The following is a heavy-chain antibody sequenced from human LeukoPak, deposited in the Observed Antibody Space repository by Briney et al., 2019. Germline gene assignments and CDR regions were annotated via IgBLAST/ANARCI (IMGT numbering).Heavy chain of an antibody. D-gene: IGHD2-15*01. CDR3: ATTQTFDY. V-gene: IGHV3-7*03. CDR2: IKQDGSEK. CDR1: GFTFSNYW. Sequence: GGSLRLSCIASGFTFSNYWMSWVGQAPGKGVEWVANIKQDGSEKYYMDSVKGRFSISRDNAKNSLNLQMNNLRAEDTAVYCATTQTFDYWGQGTLVTVSS. J-gene: IGHJ4*02.